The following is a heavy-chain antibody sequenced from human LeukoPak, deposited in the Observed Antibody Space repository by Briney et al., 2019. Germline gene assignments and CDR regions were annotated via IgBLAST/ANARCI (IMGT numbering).Heavy chain of an antibody. D-gene: IGHD1-1*01. CDR2: IYTSGST. V-gene: IGHV4-4*07. CDR1: GRSISRYY. CDR3: PRDREHFDY. J-gene: IGHJ4*02. Sequence: RSSETLSLPCTVSGRSISRYYGRWLREPAGKGLEWIGRIYTSGSTNYNPSLKSRVTMSVDTSKNQCSLKLSSVTAADTAVYYCPRDREHFDYWGQGTLVTVSS.